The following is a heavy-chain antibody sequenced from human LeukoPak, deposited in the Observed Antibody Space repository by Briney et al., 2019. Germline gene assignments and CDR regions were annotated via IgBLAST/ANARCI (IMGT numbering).Heavy chain of an antibody. J-gene: IGHJ4*02. CDR3: AFALAPGRITIFGVVTGDY. D-gene: IGHD3-3*01. V-gene: IGHV1-69*13. CDR1: GYTFTSYA. CDR2: IIPIFGTA. Sequence: SVKVSCKASGYTFTSYAISWVRQAPGQGLEWMGGIIPIFGTANYAQKFQGRVTITADESTSTAYMELSSLRSEDTAVYYCAFALAPGRITIFGVVTGDYWGQGTLVTVSS.